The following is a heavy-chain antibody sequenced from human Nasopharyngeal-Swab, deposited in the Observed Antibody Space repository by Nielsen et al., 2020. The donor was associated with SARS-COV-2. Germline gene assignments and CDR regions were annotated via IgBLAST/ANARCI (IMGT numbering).Heavy chain of an antibody. Sequence: GESLKISCAASGFTFSSYWMNWVRQAPGKGLEWVANIKQDGSEKYYVDSVKGRFTISRDNAKNSLYLQMNSLRAEDTAVYYCARDPRYGGYLYYYYGMDVWGQGTTVTVSS. V-gene: IGHV3-7*01. J-gene: IGHJ6*02. CDR3: ARDPRYGGYLYYYYGMDV. CDR1: GFTFSSYW. D-gene: IGHD5-12*01. CDR2: IKQDGSEK.